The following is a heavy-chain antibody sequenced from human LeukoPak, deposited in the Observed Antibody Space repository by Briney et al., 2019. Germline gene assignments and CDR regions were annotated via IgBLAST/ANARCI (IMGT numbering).Heavy chain of an antibody. CDR2: ISGSGGST. CDR1: GFTFSSYA. D-gene: IGHD3-3*01. V-gene: IGHV3-23*01. CDR3: AKTGGRFLEWFDSFDY. Sequence: GGSLRLSCAASGFTFSSYAMSWVRQAPGKGLEWVSAISGSGGSTYYADSVKGRITISRDNSKNTLYLQMNSLRAEDTAVHYCAKTGGRFLEWFDSFDYWGQGTLVTVSS. J-gene: IGHJ4*02.